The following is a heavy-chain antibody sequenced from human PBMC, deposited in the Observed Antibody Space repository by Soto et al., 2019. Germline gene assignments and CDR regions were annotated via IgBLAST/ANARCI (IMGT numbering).Heavy chain of an antibody. V-gene: IGHV1-3*01. CDR2: INAGNGNT. J-gene: IGHJ3*02. CDR3: ATLEYDYDFGSGTFDI. CDR1: GYTFTSYA. D-gene: IGHD3-3*01. Sequence: ASVKVSCKASGYTFTSYAMHWVRQAPGQRLEWMGWINAGNGNTKYSQKFQGRVTITRDTSASTAYMELSSLRSEDTAVYYCATLEYDYDFGSGTFDIWGQGTMVTVSS.